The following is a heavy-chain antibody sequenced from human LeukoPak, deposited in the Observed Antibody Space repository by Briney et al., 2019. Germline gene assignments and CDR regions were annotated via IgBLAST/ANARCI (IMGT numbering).Heavy chain of an antibody. V-gene: IGHV3-9*01. J-gene: IGHJ4*02. CDR1: GFTFDDYA. Sequence: PGGSLRLSCAASGFTFDDYAMHWVRQAPGKGLEWVSGISWNSGSIGYADSVKGRFTISRDNAKNTLYLQMNSLRAEDTAVYYCATPWSYWGQGTLVTVSS. CDR2: ISWNSGSI. CDR3: ATPWSY. D-gene: IGHD3-3*01.